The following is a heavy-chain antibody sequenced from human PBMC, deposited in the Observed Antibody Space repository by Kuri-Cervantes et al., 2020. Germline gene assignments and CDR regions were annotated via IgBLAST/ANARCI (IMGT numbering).Heavy chain of an antibody. CDR1: GYTFTGYY. V-gene: IGHV1-46*01. Sequence: ASVKVSCKASGYTFTGYYMHWVRQAPGQGLEWMGIINPSGGSTSYAQKFRGRVTMTRDTSTSTVYMELSSLKSEDTAVYYCSRALGTGGWRDWGQGTLVTVSS. D-gene: IGHD7-27*01. J-gene: IGHJ4*02. CDR3: SRALGTGGWRD. CDR2: INPSGGST.